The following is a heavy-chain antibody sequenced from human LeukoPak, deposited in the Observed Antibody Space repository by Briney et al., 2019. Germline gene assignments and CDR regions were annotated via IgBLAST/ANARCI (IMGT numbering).Heavy chain of an antibody. J-gene: IGHJ4*02. CDR3: ARHNYGGNSWHYFDY. CDR1: GYSFTSYW. V-gene: IGHV5-51*01. D-gene: IGHD4-23*01. CDR2: IYPGDSDT. Sequence: KGGESLKISCKGSGYSFTSYWIGWVRQVPGKGLEWMGIIYPGDSDTRYSPSFQGQVTISADKSISTAYLQWSSLKASDTAMYYCARHNYGGNSWHYFDYWGQGTLVTVSS.